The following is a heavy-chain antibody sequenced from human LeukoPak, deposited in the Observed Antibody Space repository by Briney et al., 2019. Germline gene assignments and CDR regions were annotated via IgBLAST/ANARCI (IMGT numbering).Heavy chain of an antibody. CDR2: IIPMLGIA. J-gene: IGHJ5*02. V-gene: IGHV1-69*04. D-gene: IGHD3-9*01. Sequence: SVKVSCKASVGTFSSYAISWVRQAPGQGLEWMGRIIPMLGIANYAQKFQGRVTITADKSTSTAYMELSSLRSEDTAVYYCATGILTGYYSNWFAPWGQGTLVTVSS. CDR1: VGTFSSYA. CDR3: ATGILTGYYSNWFAP.